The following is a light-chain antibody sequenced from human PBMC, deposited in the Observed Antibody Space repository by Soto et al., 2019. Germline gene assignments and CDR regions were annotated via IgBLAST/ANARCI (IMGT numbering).Light chain of an antibody. CDR2: GAS. V-gene: IGKV3-15*01. CDR3: QQYNNWWT. Sequence: EIVMTQSPAPLSVSPGERATLSCRASQSVRSNLAWYQQKPGQAPRLLIYGASTRATGIPARFSGSGSGTEFTLTISSMKSEDFAVYYCQQYNNWWTFGQGTKVDIK. CDR1: QSVRSN. J-gene: IGKJ1*01.